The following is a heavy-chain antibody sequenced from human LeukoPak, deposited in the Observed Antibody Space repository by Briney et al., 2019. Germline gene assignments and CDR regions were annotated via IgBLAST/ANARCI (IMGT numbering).Heavy chain of an antibody. V-gene: IGHV4-59*01. CDR3: ARTTEGYCRGRSCYSYYYYMDV. D-gene: IGHD2-15*01. CDR1: GGSISSYY. CDR2: IFYSGTT. J-gene: IGHJ6*03. Sequence: SETLSLTCTVSGGSISSYYWSWIRQPPGKGLEWIGFIFYSGTTNYNPSLKSRVTISVDTSKNQFSLKLSSVTAADTAVYYCARTTEGYCRGRSCYSYYYYMDVWGKGTTVTVSS.